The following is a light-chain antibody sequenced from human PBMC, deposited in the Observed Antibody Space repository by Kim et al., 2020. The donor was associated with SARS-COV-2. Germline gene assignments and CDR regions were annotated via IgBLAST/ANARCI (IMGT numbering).Light chain of an antibody. CDR1: QSVSSY. CDR2: DAS. V-gene: IGKV3-11*01. Sequence: EIVLTQSPATLSLSPGERATLSCRASQSVSSYLAWYQQKPGQAPRLLIYDASNRATGIPARFSGSGSGTDFTLTISSLEPEDFAVYYCQQRSNWPLNFGGGIKV. CDR3: QQRSNWPLN. J-gene: IGKJ4*01.